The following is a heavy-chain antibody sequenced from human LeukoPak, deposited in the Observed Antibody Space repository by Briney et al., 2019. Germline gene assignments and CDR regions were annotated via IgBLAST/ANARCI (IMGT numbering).Heavy chain of an antibody. Sequence: PSETLSLTCTVSGYSISSGYYWGWIRPPPGKGLEWIGSTDYSGSTYYNPSLKSRVTISVDTSKNHFSLDLSSVTAADTAVYYCARDRSSSWYKDFDYWGQGTLVTVSS. CDR3: ARDRSSSWYKDFDY. J-gene: IGHJ4*02. V-gene: IGHV4-38-2*02. CDR1: GYSISSGYY. D-gene: IGHD6-13*01. CDR2: TDYSGST.